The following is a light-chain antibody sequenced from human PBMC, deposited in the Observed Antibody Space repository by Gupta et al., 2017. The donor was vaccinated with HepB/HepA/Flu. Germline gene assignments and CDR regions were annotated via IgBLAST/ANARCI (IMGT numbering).Light chain of an antibody. V-gene: IGLV3-21*03. CDR3: QVWDSSTDHHVV. Sequence: SYVLTQPPSVSVAPGKTASITCGGNDIGSKSVHWYQQKPGQAPLLVVYGDSDRPSGIPDRFSGSNSGNTATLTISRVEAGDEADYSCQVWDSSTDHHVVFGGGTKLTVL. J-gene: IGLJ3*02. CDR1: DIGSKS. CDR2: GDS.